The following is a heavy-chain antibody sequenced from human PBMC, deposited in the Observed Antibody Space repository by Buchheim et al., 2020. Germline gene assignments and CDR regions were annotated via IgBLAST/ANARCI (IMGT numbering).Heavy chain of an antibody. Sequence: EVQLVESGGGLVQPGGSLRLSCAASGFTFSNYWMHWVRQVPGEGLVWVSRLKTDGTRTTYADSVEGRFTISRDNAKNTLYLQMNSLRVEDTAVYYCVRDMVPWELGYGIDVWGQGT. CDR2: LKTDGTRT. D-gene: IGHD1-26*01. CDR3: VRDMVPWELGYGIDV. V-gene: IGHV3-74*01. CDR1: GFTFSNYW. J-gene: IGHJ6*02.